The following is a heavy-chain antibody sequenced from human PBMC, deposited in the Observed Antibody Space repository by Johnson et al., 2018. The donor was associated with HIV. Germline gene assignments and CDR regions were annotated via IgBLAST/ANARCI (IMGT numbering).Heavy chain of an antibody. J-gene: IGHJ3*02. D-gene: IGHD2-21*01. CDR3: ARVAYCGGDCYSRAHAFDI. V-gene: IGHV3-11*04. CDR1: GFTFSDYY. CDR2: ISSSGSIM. Sequence: QMLLVESGGGLVKPGGSLRLSCAASGFTFSDYYMSWIRQAPGKGLEWVSYISSSGSIMYYVDSVKGRFTISRDTAKNSLYLQMNSLRAEDTAVYFCARVAYCGGDCYSRAHAFDIWGQGTMVTVSS.